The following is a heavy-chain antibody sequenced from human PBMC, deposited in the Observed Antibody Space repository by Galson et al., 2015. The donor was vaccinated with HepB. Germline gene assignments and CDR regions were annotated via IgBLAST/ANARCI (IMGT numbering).Heavy chain of an antibody. D-gene: IGHD6-19*01. V-gene: IGHV3-33*01. CDR1: GFTFNTYG. CDR3: ARDPTAYSSGWLENWFAS. CDR2: IWYDGSDA. Sequence: LRLSCAASGFTFNTYGMPWVRQAPGQGLEWVALIWYDGSDAYYADSVKGRFTVSRDNSNNTLYLQMNSLRVEDTAVYYCARDPTAYSSGWLENWFASWGQGTLVTVSP. J-gene: IGHJ5*01.